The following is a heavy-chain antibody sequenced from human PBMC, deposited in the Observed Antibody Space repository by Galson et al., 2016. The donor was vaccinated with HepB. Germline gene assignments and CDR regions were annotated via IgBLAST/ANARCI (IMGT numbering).Heavy chain of an antibody. CDR3: AKDRGLLGESIEY. J-gene: IGHJ4*02. CDR2: IYYSSDGFP. CDR1: GDSIASSSHC. D-gene: IGHD3-10*01. Sequence: TLSLTCTVAGDSIASSSHCWSWLRQSPGKGLEWIGYIYYSSDGFPYYSPSFTSRVTISADTSKNQFSLNVTSVTAADTAVYYCAKDRGLLGESIEYWGQGMLVTVSA. V-gene: IGHV4-31*03.